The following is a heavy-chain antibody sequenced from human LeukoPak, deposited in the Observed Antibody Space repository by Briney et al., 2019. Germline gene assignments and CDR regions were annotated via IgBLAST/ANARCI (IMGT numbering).Heavy chain of an antibody. V-gene: IGHV4-59*08. CDR3: ARRIDLNNWFDP. J-gene: IGHJ5*02. CDR2: IYYSGST. Sequence: ASETLSLTCTVSGGSISSYYWSWIRQPPGKGLEWIGYIYYSGSTNYNPPLKSRVTISVDTSKNQFSLKLSSVTAADTAVYYCARRIDLNNWFDPWGQGTLVTVSS. CDR1: GGSISSYY.